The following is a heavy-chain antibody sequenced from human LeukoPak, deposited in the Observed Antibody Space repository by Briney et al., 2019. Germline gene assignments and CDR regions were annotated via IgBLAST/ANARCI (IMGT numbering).Heavy chain of an antibody. D-gene: IGHD6-19*01. CDR3: ARHNGYSSGWNDY. CDR1: GASIKNYY. J-gene: IGHJ4*02. V-gene: IGHV4-59*08. Sequence: SETLSLTCTVSGASIKNYYWSWIRQPPGKGLEWIGYIYYSGSTNYNPSLKSRVTISVDTSKNQFSLKLSSVTAADTAVYYCARHNGYSSGWNDYWGQGTLVTVSS. CDR2: IYYSGST.